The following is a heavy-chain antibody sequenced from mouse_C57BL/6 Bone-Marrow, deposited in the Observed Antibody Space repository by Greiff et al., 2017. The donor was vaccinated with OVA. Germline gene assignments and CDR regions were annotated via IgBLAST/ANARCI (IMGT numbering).Heavy chain of an antibody. J-gene: IGHJ2*01. CDR1: GYTFTSYW. CDR2: IDPSASYT. CDR3: ARGEYVDY. Sequence: QVQLQQPGAELVMPGASVKLSCTASGYTFTSYWMHWVKQRPGQGLEWIGEIDPSASYTNYNQKFKGKSTLTVDKSSSTAYMQLSSLTSEDSAVYYCARGEYVDYWGQGTTLTVSS. V-gene: IGHV1-69*01.